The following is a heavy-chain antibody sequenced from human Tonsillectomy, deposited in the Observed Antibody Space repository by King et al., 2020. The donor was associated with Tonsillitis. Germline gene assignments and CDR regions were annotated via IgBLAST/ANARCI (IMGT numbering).Heavy chain of an antibody. V-gene: IGHV3-48*04. J-gene: IGHJ4*02. Sequence: VPLVESGGGLVPPGGSLRISCVASGFTLGSYSMNWVRQAPGKGLEWVSYISSSSTTIHYADSVKGRFTVSRDNAKNSLDLQMNSLRVEDTAVYYCARGQRPDWGGDCPWYWGQGTLGTVAA. D-gene: IGHD2-21*02. CDR2: ISSSSTTI. CDR1: GFTLGSYS. CDR3: ARGQRPDWGGDCPWY.